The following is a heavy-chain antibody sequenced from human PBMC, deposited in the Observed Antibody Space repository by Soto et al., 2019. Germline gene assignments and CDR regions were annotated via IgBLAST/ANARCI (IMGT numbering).Heavy chain of an antibody. CDR1: GGSISSGGYY. D-gene: IGHD5-18*01. V-gene: IGHV4-31*11. J-gene: IGHJ5*02. CDR2: IYYSGST. Sequence: SETLSLTCAVSGGSISSGGYYWGWIRQHPGKGLEWIGYIYYSGSTYYNPSLKSRVAISVDTSKNQFSLKLSSVTAADTAVYYCARGIPRGYSYVGTNWFDQWGQGTMVTVSS. CDR3: ARGIPRGYSYVGTNWFDQ.